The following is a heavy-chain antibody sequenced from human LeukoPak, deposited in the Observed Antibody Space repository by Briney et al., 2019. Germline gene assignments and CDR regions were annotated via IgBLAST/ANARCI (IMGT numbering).Heavy chain of an antibody. Sequence: GGSLRLSCAASGFTFSSYWLSGVRQAPGKGLEWVANINEDGSKKYYVDSVKGRFTISRDNAKNSLHLQMNSLRAEDTAVCYCAGDGRDCYIDYWGQGTLVTVSS. D-gene: IGHD1-26*01. CDR3: AGDGRDCYIDY. V-gene: IGHV3-7*01. J-gene: IGHJ4*02. CDR1: GFTFSSYW. CDR2: INEDGSKK.